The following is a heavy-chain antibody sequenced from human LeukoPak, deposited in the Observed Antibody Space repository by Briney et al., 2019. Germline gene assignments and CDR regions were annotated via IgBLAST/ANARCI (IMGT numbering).Heavy chain of an antibody. D-gene: IGHD3-3*01. CDR3: AREKVLRPWYYYYYGMDV. J-gene: IGHJ6*02. CDR2: INHSGST. Sequence: PSETLSLTCAVYGGSFSGYYWSWIRRPPGKGLEWIGEINHSGSTNYNPSLKSRVTISVDTSKNQFSLKLSSVTAADTAVYYCAREKVLRPWYYYYYGMDVWGQGTTVTVSS. CDR1: GGSFSGYY. V-gene: IGHV4-34*01.